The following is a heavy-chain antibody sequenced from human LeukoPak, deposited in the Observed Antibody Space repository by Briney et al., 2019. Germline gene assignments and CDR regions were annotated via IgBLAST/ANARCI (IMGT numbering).Heavy chain of an antibody. CDR1: GGTFSSYA. CDR3: ARAKGSSSGGNFDY. CDR2: IIPIFGTA. D-gene: IGHD6-6*01. Sequence: ASEKVSCKASGGTFSSYAISWVRQAPGQGLEWMGGIIPIFGTANYAQKFQGRVTITADESTSTAYMELSSLRSEDTAVYYCARAKGSSSGGNFDYWGQGTLVTVSS. V-gene: IGHV1-69*13. J-gene: IGHJ4*02.